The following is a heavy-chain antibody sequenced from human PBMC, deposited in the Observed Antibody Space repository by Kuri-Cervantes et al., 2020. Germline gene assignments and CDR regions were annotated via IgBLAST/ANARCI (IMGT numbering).Heavy chain of an antibody. Sequence: SVKVSCKTSGYTFTDFFIHWVRQAPGQGLEWMGGIIPIFGTANYAQKFQGRVTITADESTSTAYMELSSLRSEDTAVYYCARGPTTYYFDYWGQGTLVTVSS. CDR1: GYTFTDFF. V-gene: IGHV1-69*13. D-gene: IGHD4-17*01. CDR3: ARGPTTYYFDY. CDR2: IIPIFGTA. J-gene: IGHJ4*02.